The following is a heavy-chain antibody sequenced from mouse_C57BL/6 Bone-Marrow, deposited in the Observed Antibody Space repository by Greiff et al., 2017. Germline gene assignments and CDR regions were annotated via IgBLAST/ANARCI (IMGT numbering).Heavy chain of an antibody. CDR1: GFNIKDYY. J-gene: IGHJ3*01. D-gene: IGHD2-12*01. CDR3: LYDGFAY. V-gene: IGHV14-2*01. CDR2: IDPEDGET. Sequence: EVQLQQSGAELVKPGASVKLSCTASGFNIKDYYMPWVKQRTEQGLEWVGRIDPEDGETKYAPKFQGKATIPADTSSNTAYLQLSSLTSEDTAVYYCLYDGFAYWGQGTLVTVSA.